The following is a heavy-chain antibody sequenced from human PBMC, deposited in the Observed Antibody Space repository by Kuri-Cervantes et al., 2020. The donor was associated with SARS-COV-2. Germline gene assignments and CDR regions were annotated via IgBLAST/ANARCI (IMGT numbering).Heavy chain of an antibody. Sequence: GSLRPSCRLPGCSISSSGHSWGWVRQPPGKGLEWIRSIYFSGTTYYTPSLKSRVTISVDTSKNQFSLKLTSVTATGTAVYYCGRQASDWHIDYWGQGTLVTVSS. D-gene: IGHD3-9*01. V-gene: IGHV4-39*01. CDR2: IYFSGTT. CDR1: GCSISSSGHS. CDR3: GRQASDWHIDY. J-gene: IGHJ4*02.